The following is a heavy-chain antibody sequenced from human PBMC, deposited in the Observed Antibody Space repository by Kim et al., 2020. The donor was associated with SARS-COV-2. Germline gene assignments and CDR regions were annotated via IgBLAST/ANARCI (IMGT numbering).Heavy chain of an antibody. CDR3: AKDISPDLYDILTFGMDV. Sequence: GGSLRLSCAASGFTFSSYGMHWVRQAPGKGLEWVAVIWYDGSNKYYADSVKGRFTISRDNSKNTLYLQMNSLRAEDTAVYYCAKDISPDLYDILTFGMDVWGQGATVTVSS. J-gene: IGHJ6*02. CDR2: IWYDGSNK. D-gene: IGHD3-9*01. CDR1: GFTFSSYG. V-gene: IGHV3-33*06.